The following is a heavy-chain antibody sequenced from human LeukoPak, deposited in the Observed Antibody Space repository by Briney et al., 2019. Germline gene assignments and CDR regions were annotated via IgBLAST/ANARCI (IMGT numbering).Heavy chain of an antibody. Sequence: GASVKVSCKASGHTFTSYGISWVRQAPGQGLEWMGRIIPILGIANYAQKFQGRVTITADKSTSTAYMELSSLRSEDTAVYYCARSSSGWYGLGYWGQGTLVTVSS. V-gene: IGHV1-69*04. J-gene: IGHJ4*02. CDR1: GHTFTSYG. D-gene: IGHD6-19*01. CDR2: IIPILGIA. CDR3: ARSSSGWYGLGY.